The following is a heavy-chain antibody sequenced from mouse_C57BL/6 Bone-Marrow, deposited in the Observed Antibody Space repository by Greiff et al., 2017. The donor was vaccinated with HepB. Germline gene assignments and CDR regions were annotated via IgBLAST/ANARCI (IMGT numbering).Heavy chain of an antibody. CDR2: IYPGDGDT. D-gene: IGHD4-1*01. CDR1: GYAFSSSW. V-gene: IGHV1-82*01. CDR3: ASWDELDH. Sequence: QVQLQQSGPELVKPGASVKISCKASGYAFSSSWMNWVKQRPGKGLEWIGRIYPGDGDTNYNGKFKGKATLTADKSSSTAYMQLSSLTSEDSAVYFCASWDELDHWGQGTTLTVSS. J-gene: IGHJ2*01.